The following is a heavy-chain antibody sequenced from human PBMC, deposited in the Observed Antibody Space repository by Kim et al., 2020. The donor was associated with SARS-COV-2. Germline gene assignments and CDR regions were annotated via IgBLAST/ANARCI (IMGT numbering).Heavy chain of an antibody. Sequence: PSLKSRVTISVDTSKKQFALKLSSVTAADTAVYYCASIDKQWLVRPFDYWGQGTLVTVSS. CDR3: ASIDKQWLVRPFDY. V-gene: IGHV4-34*01. J-gene: IGHJ4*02. D-gene: IGHD6-19*01.